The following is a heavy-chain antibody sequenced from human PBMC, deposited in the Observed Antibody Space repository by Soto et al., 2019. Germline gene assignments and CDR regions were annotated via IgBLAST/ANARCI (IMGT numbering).Heavy chain of an antibody. V-gene: IGHV1-46*01. CDR3: ASESAAGGFDY. J-gene: IGHJ4*02. CDR2: INPSGGST. Sequence: GASVKVSCKASGYTFTSYYMHWVRQAPGQGLEWMGIINPSGGSTSYAQKFQGRVTMTGDTSTSTVYMELSSLRSEDTAVYYCASESAAGGFDYWGQGTLVTVSS. CDR1: GYTFTSYY. D-gene: IGHD3-16*01.